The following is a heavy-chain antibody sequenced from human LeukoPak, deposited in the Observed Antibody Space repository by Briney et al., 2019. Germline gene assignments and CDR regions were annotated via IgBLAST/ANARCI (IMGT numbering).Heavy chain of an antibody. J-gene: IGHJ3*02. CDR2: ISGSGGST. CDR1: GFTFSSYA. Sequence: PGGSLRLSCAASGFTFSSYAMSWVRQAPGKGLEWVSAISGSGGSTYYADSVKGRFTISRDNAKNTVYLQMNSLRGEDTAVYYCARGGSPPEALGDAFDIWGQGTMVTVSS. D-gene: IGHD1-26*01. CDR3: ARGGSPPEALGDAFDI. V-gene: IGHV3-23*01.